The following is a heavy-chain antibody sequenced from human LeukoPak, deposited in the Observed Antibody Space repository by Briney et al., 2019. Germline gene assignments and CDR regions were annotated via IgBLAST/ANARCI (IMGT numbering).Heavy chain of an antibody. CDR1: GGSISSYY. D-gene: IGHD3-10*01. CDR3: ARGGGYYYGSGSYYRRYYYYYMDV. CDR2: IYTSGST. Sequence: SETLSLTCTVSGGSISSYYWSWIRQPAGKGLEWIGRIYTSGSTNYNPSLKSRVTMSVDTSKNQFSLKLSSVTAADTAVYYCARGGGYYYGSGSYYRRYYYYYMDVWGKGTTVTISS. V-gene: IGHV4-4*07. J-gene: IGHJ6*03.